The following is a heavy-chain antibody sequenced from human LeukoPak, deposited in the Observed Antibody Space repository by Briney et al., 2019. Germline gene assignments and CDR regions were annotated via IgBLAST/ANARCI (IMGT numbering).Heavy chain of an antibody. CDR2: IRYDGSNE. CDR1: GFIFSSSG. J-gene: IGHJ4*02. V-gene: IGHV3-30*02. Sequence: GGSLRLSCAASGFIFSSSGMHWVRQAPGKGLEWVAFIRYDGSNEYYADSVKGRFTISRDNSKNMLYLQMNSLRADVPVVNNGAGDLRLGALDYWGKGTLVTVP. CDR3: AGDLRLGALDY.